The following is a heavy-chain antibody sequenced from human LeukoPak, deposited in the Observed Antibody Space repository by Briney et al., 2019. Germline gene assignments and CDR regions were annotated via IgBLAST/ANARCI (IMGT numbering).Heavy chain of an antibody. V-gene: IGHV4-59*12. J-gene: IGHJ4*02. CDR2: IYYSGST. CDR1: GGSISSYY. D-gene: IGHD3-3*01. CDR3: ARANTYYDSWSGYYTPIFPDY. Sequence: SETLSLACTVSGGSISSYYWSWIRQPPGKGLEWIGYIYYSGSTYYNPSLKSRVTISVDTSKNQFSLKLSSVTAADTAVYYCARANTYYDSWSGYYTPIFPDYWGQGTLVTVSS.